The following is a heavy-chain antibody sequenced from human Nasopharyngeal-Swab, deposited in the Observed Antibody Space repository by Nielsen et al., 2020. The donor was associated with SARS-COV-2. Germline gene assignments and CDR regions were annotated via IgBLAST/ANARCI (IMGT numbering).Heavy chain of an antibody. Sequence: ASVTVSCTASGYTFTSYYMHWVRQAPGQGLEWMGLINPSGGSTSYAQKFQGRVNMTRDTSTSTVYMELSNLRSADTSVYYCASSGGMPTRYSSDVGYRGQGTLVTVSS. D-gene: IGHD6-19*01. CDR2: INPSGGST. V-gene: IGHV1-46*01. CDR1: GYTFTSYY. J-gene: IGHJ4*02. CDR3: ASSGGMPTRYSSDVGY.